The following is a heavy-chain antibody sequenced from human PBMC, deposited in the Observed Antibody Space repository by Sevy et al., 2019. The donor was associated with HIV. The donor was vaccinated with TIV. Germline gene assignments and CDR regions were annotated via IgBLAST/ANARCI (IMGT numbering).Heavy chain of an antibody. J-gene: IGHJ5*02. V-gene: IGHV3-23*01. CDR3: AKIGYDTREFDP. CDR1: GFTFSSYA. D-gene: IGHD5-12*01. CDR2: ISGSGGST. Sequence: WGSLRLSCAASGFTFSSYAMSWVRQAPGKGLEWVSAISGSGGSTYYADSVKGRFTISRDNSKNTLYLQMNSLRAEDTAVYYCAKIGYDTREFDPWGQGTLVTVSS.